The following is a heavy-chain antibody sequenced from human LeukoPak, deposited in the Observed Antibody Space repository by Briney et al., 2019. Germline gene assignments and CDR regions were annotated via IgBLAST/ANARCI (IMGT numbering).Heavy chain of an antibody. CDR3: ARDPPRPYYDFWSGSSLGAYYYYMDV. D-gene: IGHD3-3*01. V-gene: IGHV4-61*02. CDR1: GGSISSGSYY. Sequence: PSQTLSLTCTVSGGSISSGSYYWSWIRQPAGKGLEWIGRIYTSGSTNYNPSLKSRVTISVDTSKNQFSLKLSSVTAADTAVYYCARDPPRPYYDFWSGSSLGAYYYYMDVWGKGTTVTVSS. CDR2: IYTSGST. J-gene: IGHJ6*03.